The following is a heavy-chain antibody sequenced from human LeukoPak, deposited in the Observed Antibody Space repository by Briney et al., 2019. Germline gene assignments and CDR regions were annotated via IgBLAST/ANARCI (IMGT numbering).Heavy chain of an antibody. V-gene: IGHV3-7*03. CDR2: IKQDGSDE. J-gene: IGHJ4*02. CDR3: AAAAL. Sequence: GGSLRLSCVASGFTFSNYWMSWVRQAPGKGLEWVANIKQDGSDEYYVDSVKGRFTISRDNAKNSVYLQMNSLRAEDTAVYYCAAAALWGQGTLVIVSS. CDR1: GFTFSNYW. D-gene: IGHD6-13*01.